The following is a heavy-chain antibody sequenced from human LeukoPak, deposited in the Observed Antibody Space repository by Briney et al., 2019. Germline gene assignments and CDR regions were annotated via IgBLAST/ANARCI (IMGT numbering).Heavy chain of an antibody. CDR2: ISGYNGNT. D-gene: IGHD6-13*01. V-gene: IGHV1-18*01. J-gene: IGHJ4*02. Sequence: ASVKVSCKASGYTFTNYGISWVRQAPGQGLEWMGWISGYNGNTNYAQKLQGRVTMTTDTSTSTAYMELRSLRSDDTAVYYCARVVGRSSWYFRAYGIGYYFDYWGQGTLVTVSS. CDR3: ARVVGRSSWYFRAYGIGYYFDY. CDR1: GYTFTNYG.